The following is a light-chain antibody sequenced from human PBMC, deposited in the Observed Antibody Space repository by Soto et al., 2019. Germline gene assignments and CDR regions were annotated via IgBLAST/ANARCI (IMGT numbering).Light chain of an antibody. Sequence: DIQMTQSPSTLSASVGDRVSMKFRASQSIGAWLAWYQQKPGKAPKLLIYAASSLQSGVPSRFSGSGSGTDFTLTISSLQPEDFATYYCQQANSFPITFGQGTRLEIK. V-gene: IGKV1-12*01. J-gene: IGKJ5*01. CDR2: AAS. CDR3: QQANSFPIT. CDR1: QSIGAW.